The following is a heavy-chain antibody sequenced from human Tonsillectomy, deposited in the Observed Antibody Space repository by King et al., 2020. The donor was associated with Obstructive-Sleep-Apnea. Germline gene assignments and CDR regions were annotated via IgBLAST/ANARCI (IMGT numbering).Heavy chain of an antibody. D-gene: IGHD2-21*02. J-gene: IGHJ5*02. V-gene: IGHV3-43D*03. CDR3: AKGRGRPVAYCGGDCYSQWFDP. Sequence: VQLVESGGVVVHPGGSLRLSCAASGFIFDDYAMHWVRQAPGKGLEWVSLISWDGGSTYYADSVKGRFTISRDNSKKSLYLQMNSLRREDTAVYYCAKGRGRPVAYCGGDCYSQWFDPWGQGTLVTVSS. CDR2: ISWDGGST. CDR1: GFIFDDYA.